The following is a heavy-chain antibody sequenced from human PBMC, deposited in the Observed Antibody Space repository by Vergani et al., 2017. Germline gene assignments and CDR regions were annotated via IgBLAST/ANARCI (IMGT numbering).Heavy chain of an antibody. V-gene: IGHV3-21*01. CDR2: ISSSSSYI. J-gene: IGHJ6*02. CDR3: ARDGSSWEDYYYYGMDV. Sequence: EVQLVESGGGLVKPGGSLRLSCAASGFTFSSYSMNWVRQAPGKGLEWVSSISSSSSYIYYADSVKGRFTISRDNAKNSLYLQMNSLRAEDTAVYYCARDGSSWEDYYYYGMDVWGQGTTVTVSS. D-gene: IGHD6-13*01. CDR1: GFTFSSYS.